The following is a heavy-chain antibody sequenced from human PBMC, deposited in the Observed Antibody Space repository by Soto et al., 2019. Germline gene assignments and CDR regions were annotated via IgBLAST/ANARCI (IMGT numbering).Heavy chain of an antibody. CDR2: INSDGSST. Sequence: GGSLRLSCSASGFTFSSYWMHWVRQAQGKGLVWVSRINSDGSSTSYADSVKGRFTISRDNAKNTLYLQMNSLRAEDTAVYYCARDCVPAAMTYWFDPWGQGTLVTVSS. J-gene: IGHJ5*02. V-gene: IGHV3-74*01. CDR1: GFTFSSYW. CDR3: ARDCVPAAMTYWFDP. D-gene: IGHD2-2*01.